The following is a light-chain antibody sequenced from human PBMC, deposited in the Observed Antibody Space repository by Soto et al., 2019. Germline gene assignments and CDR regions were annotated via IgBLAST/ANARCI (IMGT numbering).Light chain of an antibody. CDR2: GAS. CDR1: QSLSSSS. V-gene: IGKV3-20*01. J-gene: IGKJ1*01. CDR3: QQYDSSPRT. Sequence: DSVLTHSPGTLSFSPGERATLSCQASQSLSSSSLAWYQQKPGQAPRLLISGASSRAADIPDRFSGSGSGTDFTLTINRLEPEDFAVYYCQQYDSSPRTFGQGTKVDIK.